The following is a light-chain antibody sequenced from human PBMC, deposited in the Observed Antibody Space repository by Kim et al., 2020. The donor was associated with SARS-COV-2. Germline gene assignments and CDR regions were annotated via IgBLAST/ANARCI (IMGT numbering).Light chain of an antibody. CDR1: QTVLYNSNNKSY. CDR2: WAS. Sequence: RATLNCKSSQTVLYNSNNKSYLAWYQQKPGQAPKRLIYWASIRESGVSDRFSGGGSETDFTLTISSLQAEDVAVYYCQQYYSTPPSFGQGTKLEI. J-gene: IGKJ2*03. CDR3: QQYYSTPPS. V-gene: IGKV4-1*01.